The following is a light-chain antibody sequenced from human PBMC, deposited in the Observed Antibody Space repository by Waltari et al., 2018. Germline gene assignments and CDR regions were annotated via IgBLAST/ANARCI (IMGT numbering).Light chain of an antibody. CDR2: DNS. V-gene: IGLV3-21*02. CDR3: QVWDSSSDHPNYV. CDR1: NIGAKS. J-gene: IGLJ1*01. Sequence: SYVLTQPPSVSVAPGQTARITCGGTNIGAKSLHWYQQKPGQAPVLVVYDNSDRPSGIQERFTGSNSEDTATLTISRVEAGDEADYYCQVWDSSSDHPNYVFGTGTKVTVL.